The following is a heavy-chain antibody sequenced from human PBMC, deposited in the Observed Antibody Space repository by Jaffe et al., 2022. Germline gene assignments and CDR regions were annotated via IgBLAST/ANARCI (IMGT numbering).Heavy chain of an antibody. D-gene: IGHD3-9*01. CDR1: GFTFSSYG. CDR3: AKDSLADYDILTGYYRPLDY. Sequence: QVQLVESGGGVVQPGGSLRLSCAASGFTFSSYGMHWVRQAPGKGLEWVAFIRYDGSNKYYADSVKGRFTISRDNSKNTLYLQMNSLRAEDTAVYYCAKDSLADYDILTGYYRPLDYWGQGTLVTVSS. CDR2: IRYDGSNK. V-gene: IGHV3-30*02. J-gene: IGHJ4*02.